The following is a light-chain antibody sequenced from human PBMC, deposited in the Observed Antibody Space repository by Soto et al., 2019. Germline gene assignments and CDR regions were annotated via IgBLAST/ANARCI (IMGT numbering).Light chain of an antibody. CDR3: QQEKNLPPP. J-gene: IGKJ2*01. Sequence: EIVMTQSPATLSVSPGERATLSCRASQSVSSNLAWYQQKPGQAPRLLIYGASTRATGIPARFSGSGSGTGFHSTLRQPESEDFAGYYRQQEKNLPPPFGQGTKLEIK. V-gene: IGKV3-15*01. CDR1: QSVSSN. CDR2: GAS.